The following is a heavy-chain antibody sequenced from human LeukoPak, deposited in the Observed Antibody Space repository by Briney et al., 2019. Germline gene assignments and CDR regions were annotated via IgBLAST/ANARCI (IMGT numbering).Heavy chain of an antibody. CDR1: GFTFSSYG. J-gene: IGHJ6*03. D-gene: IGHD3-3*01. CDR2: ISYDGSNK. Sequence: PGGSLRLSCAASGFTFSSYGMHWVRQAPGKGLEWVAVISYDGSNKYYADSVKGRFTISRDNSKNTLYLQMNSLRAEDTAVYYCARDPRNYDFWSGGYYYYMDVWGKGTTVTVSS. CDR3: ARDPRNYDFWSGGYYYYMDV. V-gene: IGHV3-30*19.